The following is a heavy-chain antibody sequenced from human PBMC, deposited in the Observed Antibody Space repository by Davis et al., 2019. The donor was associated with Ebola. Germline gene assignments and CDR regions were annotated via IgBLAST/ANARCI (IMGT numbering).Heavy chain of an antibody. CDR2: MNPNSGNT. V-gene: IGHV1-8*01. D-gene: IGHD3-16*01. CDR1: GYTFTSYD. Sequence: AASVKVSCKASGYTFTSYDINWVRQATGQGLEWMGWMNPNSGNTGYAQKFQGRITMTRNISISTAYMELSSLRSDDTAVYYCAREAADHRGIDFWGQGTMVTVSS. CDR3: AREAADHRGIDF. J-gene: IGHJ4*02.